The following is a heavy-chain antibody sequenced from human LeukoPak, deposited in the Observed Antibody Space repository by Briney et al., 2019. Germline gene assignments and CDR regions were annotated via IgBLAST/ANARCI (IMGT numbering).Heavy chain of an antibody. Sequence: GGSLRLSCAASGFPFSSYGMHWVRQAPGKGLEWVAFIRYDGSKKYYTDSVKGRFTISRDNSKNTLYLQMNSLSAEDTAFYYCAKEELRRITMWGYMDVWGKGTTVTISS. CDR2: IRYDGSKK. D-gene: IGHD3-10*02. V-gene: IGHV3-30*02. CDR1: GFPFSSYG. J-gene: IGHJ6*03. CDR3: AKEELRRITMWGYMDV.